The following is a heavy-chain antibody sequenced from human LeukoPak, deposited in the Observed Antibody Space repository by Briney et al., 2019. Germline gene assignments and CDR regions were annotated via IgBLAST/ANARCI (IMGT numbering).Heavy chain of an antibody. CDR3: ARGNPPNQPVDF. V-gene: IGHV3-33*01. CDR1: GFPFSNYG. CDR2: IWHDGSDT. J-gene: IGHJ4*02. Sequence: PGGSLRLSCVASGFPFSNYGIHWVRQAPGRGLEWVAVIWHDGSDTPYKDSVKGRFTIYRDDSKNMAHLQMSSLRADDTAVYYCARGNPPNQPVDFWGQGTLVTVSS. D-gene: IGHD1-14*01.